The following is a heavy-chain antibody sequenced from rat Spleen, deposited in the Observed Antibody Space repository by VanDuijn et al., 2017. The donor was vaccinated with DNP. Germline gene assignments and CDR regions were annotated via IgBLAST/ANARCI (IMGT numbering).Heavy chain of an antibody. Sequence: EVQLVESGGGLVQPGRSLKLSCAASGFTFRDHNMAWVRQAPKKGLEWVATIYYDGSSTYYRDSMKGRFTISRDNAKNTQYLQMDSLRSEDTVTYYCARGTVPDYWGQGVMVTVSS. CDR1: GFTFRDHN. V-gene: IGHV5-7*01. D-gene: IGHD3-3*01. CDR3: ARGTVPDY. J-gene: IGHJ2*01. CDR2: IYYDGSST.